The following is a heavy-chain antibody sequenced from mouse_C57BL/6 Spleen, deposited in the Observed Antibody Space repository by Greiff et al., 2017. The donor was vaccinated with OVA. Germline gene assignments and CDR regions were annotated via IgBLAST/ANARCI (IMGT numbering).Heavy chain of an antibody. V-gene: IGHV5-17*01. CDR1: GFTFSDYG. CDR3: ARGGFITTGYYFDY. Sequence: EVQRVESGGGLVKPGGSLKLSCAASGFTFSDYGMHWVRQAPEKGLEWVAYISSGSSTIYYADTVKGRFTISRDNAKNTLFLQMTSLRSEDTAMYYCARGGFITTGYYFDYWGQGTTLTVSS. D-gene: IGHD1-1*01. J-gene: IGHJ2*01. CDR2: ISSGSSTI.